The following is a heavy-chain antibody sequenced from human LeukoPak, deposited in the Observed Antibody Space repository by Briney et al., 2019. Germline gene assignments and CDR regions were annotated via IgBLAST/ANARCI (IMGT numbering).Heavy chain of an antibody. V-gene: IGHV1-2*02. CDR2: INPNSGGT. J-gene: IGHJ5*02. Sequence: GASVKVSCKASGYTFTGYYMHWVRQAPGQGLEWMGWINPNSGGTNYAQKFQGRVTMTRDTSISTAYMELSRLRSDDTAVYYCARELGLLWFGKPSNWFDPWGQGTPVTVSS. D-gene: IGHD3-10*01. CDR3: ARELGLLWFGKPSNWFDP. CDR1: GYTFTGYY.